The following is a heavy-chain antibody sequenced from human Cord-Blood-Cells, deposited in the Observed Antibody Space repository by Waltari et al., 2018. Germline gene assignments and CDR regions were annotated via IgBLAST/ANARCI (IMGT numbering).Heavy chain of an antibody. Sequence: EVQLVESGGGLVQPGGSLRLSCAASGFTFSSYWMSWVRQAPGKGLEWVANIKQDGSEKYYVDSVKGRFTISRDNAKNSLYLQMNSLRAEDTAVYYCARDVGGTMVQGVIRYWGQGTLVTVSS. CDR3: ARDVGGTMVQGVIRY. V-gene: IGHV3-7*01. CDR2: IKQDGSEK. CDR1: GFTFSSYW. J-gene: IGHJ4*02. D-gene: IGHD3-10*01.